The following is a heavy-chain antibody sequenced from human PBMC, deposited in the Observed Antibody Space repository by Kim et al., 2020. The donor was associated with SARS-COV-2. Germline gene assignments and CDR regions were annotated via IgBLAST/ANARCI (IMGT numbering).Heavy chain of an antibody. CDR1: GGSINNFF. D-gene: IGHD3-16*01. J-gene: IGHJ4*02. Sequence: SETLSLTCTVSGGSINNFFWSWIRQTPGKGLEWLGYVFYGGSTNYNPSVQSRATISADPSKNQFSLRLDSVTAADTAVYYCARGRDGYNYDFDYWGQGTLATVSS. V-gene: IGHV4-59*13. CDR2: VFYGGST. CDR3: ARGRDGYNYDFDY.